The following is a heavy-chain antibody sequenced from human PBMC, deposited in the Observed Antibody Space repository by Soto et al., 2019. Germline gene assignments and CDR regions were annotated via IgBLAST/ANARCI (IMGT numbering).Heavy chain of an antibody. CDR2: IYPGDSDT. D-gene: IGHD2-2*02. CDR3: ARVKVVHAAILVGAFDY. J-gene: IGHJ4*02. Sequence: PGESLKISCKGSGYSFTSYWIGWVRQMPGKGLEWMGIIYPGDSDTRYSPSFQGQVTISADKSISTAYLQWSSLKASDTAMYYCARVKVVHAAILVGAFDYWGQGTLVTVSS. V-gene: IGHV5-51*01. CDR1: GYSFTSYW.